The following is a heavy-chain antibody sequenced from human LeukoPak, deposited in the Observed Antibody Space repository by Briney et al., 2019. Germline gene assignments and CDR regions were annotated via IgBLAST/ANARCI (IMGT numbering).Heavy chain of an antibody. Sequence: ASAKVSCKASGYTFTGYYMHWVRQAPGQGLEWMGRINPNSGGTNYAQKFQGRVTMTRDTSISTAYMELSRLRSDDTAVYYCARVHCTNGVCYLFDYWGQGTLVTVSS. CDR2: INPNSGGT. CDR3: ARVHCTNGVCYLFDY. J-gene: IGHJ4*02. D-gene: IGHD2-8*01. CDR1: GYTFTGYY. V-gene: IGHV1-2*06.